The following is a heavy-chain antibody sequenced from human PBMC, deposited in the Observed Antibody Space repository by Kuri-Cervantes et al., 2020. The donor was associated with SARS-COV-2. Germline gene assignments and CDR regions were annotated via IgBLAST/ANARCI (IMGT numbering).Heavy chain of an antibody. CDR1: GFTFSSNW. J-gene: IGHJ4*02. CDR2: IKQDGSEK. D-gene: IGHD6-6*01. V-gene: IGHV3-7*01. Sequence: GGSLRLSCAASGFTFSSNWMSWVRQAPVKGLEWVANIKQDGSEKYYVDSVKGRFTISRDNAKNSLYLQMNSLRAEDTAVYYCARVPRSSSQTYWGQGTLVTVSS. CDR3: ARVPRSSSQTY.